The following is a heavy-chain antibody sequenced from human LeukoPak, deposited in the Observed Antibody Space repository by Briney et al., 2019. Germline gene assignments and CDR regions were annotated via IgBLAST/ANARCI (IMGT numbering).Heavy chain of an antibody. CDR1: GFTFSSYW. J-gene: IGHJ4*02. V-gene: IGHV3-74*01. CDR2: INSDGSST. Sequence: PGGSLRLSCAASGFTFSSYWMHWVRQAPGKGLVWVSRINSDGSSTSYADSVKGRFTISRDNAKNTLYLQTNSLRAEDTAVYYCARDLVYYYGSGSSPYFDYWGQGTLVTVSS. D-gene: IGHD3-10*01. CDR3: ARDLVYYYGSGSSPYFDY.